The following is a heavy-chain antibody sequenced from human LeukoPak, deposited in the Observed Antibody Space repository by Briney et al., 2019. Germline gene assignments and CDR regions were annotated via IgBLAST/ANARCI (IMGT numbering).Heavy chain of an antibody. D-gene: IGHD3-22*01. CDR2: IYYSGST. CDR3: ARPTRSGYSLDALDI. Sequence: SETLSLTCTVSGGSISSSSYYWSWIRQPPGKGLEWIGYIYYSGSTNHNPSLKSRVTISVDTSKKQFSLKLSSVTAADTAVYYCARPTRSGYSLDALDIWGQGTMVTVSS. CDR1: GGSISSSSYY. V-gene: IGHV4-61*05. J-gene: IGHJ3*02.